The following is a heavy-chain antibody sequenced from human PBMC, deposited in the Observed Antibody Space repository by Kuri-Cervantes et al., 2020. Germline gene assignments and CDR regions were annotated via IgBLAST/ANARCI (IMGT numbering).Heavy chain of an antibody. CDR2: ISSSSSYI. J-gene: IGHJ6*02. CDR1: GFTFSAYW. CDR3: ARDEGYYDSSGYFYYYGMDV. V-gene: IGHV3-21*01. Sequence: GESLKISCAASGFTFSAYWMSWVRQAPGKGLEWVSSISSSSSYIYYADSVKGRFTISRDNAKNSLYLQMNSLRAEDTAVYYCARDEGYYDSSGYFYYYGMDVWGQGTTVTVSS. D-gene: IGHD3-22*01.